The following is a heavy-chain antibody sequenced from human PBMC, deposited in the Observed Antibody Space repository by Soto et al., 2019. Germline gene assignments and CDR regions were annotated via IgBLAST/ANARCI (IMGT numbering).Heavy chain of an antibody. CDR2: IRGSGFNT. CDR3: AKDLISGSFSTFDY. CDR1: GFTFSTYA. V-gene: IGHV3-23*01. Sequence: GGSLRLSCTASGFTFSTYAMGWVRQAPGKGLEWVSNIRGSGFNTYYADSVKGRFTISRDNSKNTLYLQMNSLRAEDTAIYYCAKDLISGSFSTFDYWGQGTLVSVSS. D-gene: IGHD1-26*01. J-gene: IGHJ4*02.